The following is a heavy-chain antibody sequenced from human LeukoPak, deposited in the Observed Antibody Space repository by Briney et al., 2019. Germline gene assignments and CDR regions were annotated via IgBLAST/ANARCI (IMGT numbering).Heavy chain of an antibody. D-gene: IGHD6-13*01. CDR3: ARGRGSSWYYFDS. J-gene: IGHJ4*02. CDR2: IYHTGST. CDR1: GHSIINSYY. Sequence: SETLSLTCTVSGHSIINSYYWGWIRQPPGKGLEWIGSIYHTGSTYYNPSLKGRVTMTVDTSKNQFSLNLSSVTAADTAVYYCARGRGSSWYYFDSWGQGTLVTVSS. V-gene: IGHV4-38-2*02.